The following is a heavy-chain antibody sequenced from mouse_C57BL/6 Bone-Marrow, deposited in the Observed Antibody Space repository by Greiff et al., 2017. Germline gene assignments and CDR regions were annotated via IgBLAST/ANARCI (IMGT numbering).Heavy chain of an antibody. D-gene: IGHD1-1*01. J-gene: IGHJ2*01. CDR2: IYPEDGET. V-gene: IGHV14-2*01. CDR3: TRSLIYYGTNY. Sequence: EVKLQQSGAELVKPGASVTLSCTASGFNIKDYYIHWVKQRTEQGLEWIGRIYPEDGETKYAPKFQDKATITADTSSNTAYLQLSSMTSEDTAVYDCTRSLIYYGTNYWGQGTTLTVSS. CDR1: GFNIKDYY.